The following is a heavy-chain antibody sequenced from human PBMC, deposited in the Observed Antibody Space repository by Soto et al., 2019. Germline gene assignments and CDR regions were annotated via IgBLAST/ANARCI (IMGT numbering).Heavy chain of an antibody. CDR1: GFTFSSYA. CDR2: ISGSGDST. J-gene: IGHJ4*02. CDR3: ARRGPGTYLDY. D-gene: IGHD6-13*01. Sequence: EVQLLDSGGGLVQPGGSLRLSCAASGFTFSSYAMNWARQAPGKGLEWVSVISGSGDSTYYADSVKGRFTTSRDNPKNTLYLKMTSLRAEDTAVYYCARRGPGTYLDYWGQGTLVTVSS. V-gene: IGHV3-23*01.